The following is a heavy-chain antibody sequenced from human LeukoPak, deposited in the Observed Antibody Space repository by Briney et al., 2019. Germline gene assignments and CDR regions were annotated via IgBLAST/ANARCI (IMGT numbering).Heavy chain of an antibody. Sequence: ASVKVSCKASGGTFSSYAISWVRQAPGQGLEWMGWISAYNGNTNYAQKLQGRVTMTTDTSTSTAYMELRSLGSDDTAVYYCARDQWLVYFDYWGQGTLVTVSS. CDR2: ISAYNGNT. J-gene: IGHJ4*02. CDR3: ARDQWLVYFDY. CDR1: GGTFSSYA. D-gene: IGHD6-19*01. V-gene: IGHV1-18*01.